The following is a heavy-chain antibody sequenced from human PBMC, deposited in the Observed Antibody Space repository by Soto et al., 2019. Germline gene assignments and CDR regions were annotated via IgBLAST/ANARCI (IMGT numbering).Heavy chain of an antibody. CDR3: DATGVSSDYRQLQY. CDR2: IRMKIDIYTT. V-gene: IGHV3-72*01. CDR1: GFTFSAYN. J-gene: IGHJ4*02. Sequence: EVQLVESGGDVVQPGGSLRLSCATSGFTFSAYNMDWVRHVPGKRLEWVARIRMKIDIYTTEYAASVKGRFTISRDDSNTSLFLHMNSLTTEDTAVYYCDATGVSSDYRQLQYWGQGTLGTVSS. D-gene: IGHD4-4*01.